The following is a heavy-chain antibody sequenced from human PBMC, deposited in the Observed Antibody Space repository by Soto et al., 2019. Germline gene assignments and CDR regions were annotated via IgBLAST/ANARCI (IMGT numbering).Heavy chain of an antibody. CDR3: ARTNWNANWFDP. CDR2: VYYSGSA. V-gene: IGHV4-59*02. Sequence: SETLSLTCTVSGGSVSSYYWNWIRQPPGKGLEWIGYVYYSGSATYNPSLESRVTISVDTAKDQFSLKLRSVTAADTAVYYCARTNWNANWFDPWGQGTLVTVSS. J-gene: IGHJ5*02. CDR1: GGSVSSYY. D-gene: IGHD1-20*01.